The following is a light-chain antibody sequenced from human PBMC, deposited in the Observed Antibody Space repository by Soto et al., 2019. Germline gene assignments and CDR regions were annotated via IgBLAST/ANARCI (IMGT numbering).Light chain of an antibody. CDR2: RNN. J-gene: IGLJ2*01. Sequence: QSVLTQPPSASGTPGQGATISCSGSSSNVGGNYVYWYRQLPGTAPSLLIYRNNERPSGVPDRISGSKSGTSASLAISGLRSEDEADYYCVTWDDSLSGFVFGEGTKLTVL. CDR1: SSNVGGNY. CDR3: VTWDDSLSGFV. V-gene: IGLV1-47*01.